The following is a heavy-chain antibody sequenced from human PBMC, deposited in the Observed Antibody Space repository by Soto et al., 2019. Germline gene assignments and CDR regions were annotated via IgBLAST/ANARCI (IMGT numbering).Heavy chain of an antibody. CDR1: GYSFTDHY. CDR3: ARGAFDRSGNYLAGWFDP. J-gene: IGHJ5*02. D-gene: IGHD3-22*01. CDR2: IITNDGGT. Sequence: QVQLVQSGAEVKKPGASVKISCKASGYSFTDHYIHWIRQAPGQGLEWMGWIITNDGGTKYAQKFQDRINMTRDTSITTASMDLSRLRSDDTAVYYCARGAFDRSGNYLAGWFDPWGQGTLVTVSS. V-gene: IGHV1-2*02.